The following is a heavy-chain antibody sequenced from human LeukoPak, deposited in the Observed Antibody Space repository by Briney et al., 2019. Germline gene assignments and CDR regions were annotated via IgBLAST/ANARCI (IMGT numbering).Heavy chain of an antibody. V-gene: IGHV3-21*01. J-gene: IGHJ4*02. CDR3: ARDSLHPSSLHYYFDY. Sequence: WGSLRLSCAASGFTFSSYNMNWVSQAPGKGLQWVSSISSSSSYIYYADSVKGRFTISRDNAKNSLYLQMSSLRAEDTAVYYCARDSLHPSSLHYYFDYWGQGTLVTASS. D-gene: IGHD6-6*01. CDR1: GFTFSSYN. CDR2: ISSSSSYI.